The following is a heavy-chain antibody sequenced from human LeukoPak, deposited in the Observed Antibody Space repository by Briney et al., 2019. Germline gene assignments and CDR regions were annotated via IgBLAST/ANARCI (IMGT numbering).Heavy chain of an antibody. CDR3: AAGRMITEVNALDY. D-gene: IGHD3-22*01. J-gene: IGHJ4*02. CDR1: GGSISSYY. CDR2: IYYSGIT. V-gene: IGHV4-59*08. Sequence: SETLSLTCTVSGGSISSYYWSWIRHPPGKGLEWIGFIYYSGITTYNPSLKSRVTISVDTSRNQFSLKMNSMTAADTALYYCAAGRMITEVNALDYSGQGTLVTVSS.